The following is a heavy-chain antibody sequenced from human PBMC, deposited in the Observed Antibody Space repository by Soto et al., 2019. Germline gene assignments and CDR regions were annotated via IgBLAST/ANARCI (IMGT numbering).Heavy chain of an antibody. J-gene: IGHJ6*02. D-gene: IGHD2-8*01. CDR2: ISGSGGST. CDR1: GFTFSSYA. CDR3: AKDPQECTNGVCYAMDV. Sequence: GGSLRLSCAASGFTFSSYAMSWVRQAPGKGLEWVSAISGSGGSTYYADSVKGRFTISRDNSKNTLYLQMNSLRAEDTAVYYCAKDPQECTNGVCYAMDVWGQGTTVTVSS. V-gene: IGHV3-23*01.